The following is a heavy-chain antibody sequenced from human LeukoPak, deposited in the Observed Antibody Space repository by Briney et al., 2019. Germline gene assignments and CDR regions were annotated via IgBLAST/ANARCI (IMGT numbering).Heavy chain of an antibody. Sequence: GGSLRLSCAASGFTFSDFGMHWVRQAPGKGLEYVAGITGSRDSTYYANSVKGRFTISRDNSMSALYLQLGSLSTEDMGVYYCTRGPCGSGCYSPDSWGQGTLVTVSS. CDR1: GFTFSDFG. CDR2: ITGSRDST. D-gene: IGHD2-21*02. CDR3: TRGPCGSGCYSPDS. V-gene: IGHV3-64*01. J-gene: IGHJ5*01.